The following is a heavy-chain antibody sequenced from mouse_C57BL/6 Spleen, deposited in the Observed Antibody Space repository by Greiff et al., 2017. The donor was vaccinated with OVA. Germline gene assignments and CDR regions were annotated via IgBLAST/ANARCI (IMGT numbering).Heavy chain of an antibody. Sequence: QVQLQQPGAELVMPGASVKLSCKASGYTFTSYWMHWVQQRPGQGLEWIGEIDPSGSYTNYNQKFKGKSTLTVDKSSSTAYMQLSSLTSEDSAVYYCARHYGFDYWGQGTTLTVSS. V-gene: IGHV1-69*01. CDR1: GYTFTSYW. CDR2: IDPSGSYT. J-gene: IGHJ2*01. CDR3: ARHYGFDY. D-gene: IGHD1-1*01.